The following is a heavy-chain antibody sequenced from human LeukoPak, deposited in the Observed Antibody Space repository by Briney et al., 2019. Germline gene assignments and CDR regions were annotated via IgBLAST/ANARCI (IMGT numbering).Heavy chain of an antibody. D-gene: IGHD1-26*01. V-gene: IGHV4-4*07. CDR2: IYTSGST. CDR3: ARDRGDKGWELKHAFDI. CDR1: GGSISSYY. Sequence: SETLSLTCTVSGGSISSYYWSWIRQPAGKGLEWIGRIYTSGSTNYNPSLKSRVTMSVDTSKNQFSLKLSSVTAADTAVYYCARDRGDKGWELKHAFDIWGQGTMVTVSS. J-gene: IGHJ3*02.